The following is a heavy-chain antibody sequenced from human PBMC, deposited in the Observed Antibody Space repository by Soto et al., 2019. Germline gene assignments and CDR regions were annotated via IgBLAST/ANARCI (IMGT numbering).Heavy chain of an antibody. Sequence: QVQLVQSGAEVKKPGASVKVSCKASGYTFTTYALTWVRQAPGQGLEWMGWITVYNGNTNYAQKLQGRVTLTTDTSTSTAYMGLRSLGSDDTAVYYCARDRGGGGDYAPYDYWGQGTQVTVSS. J-gene: IGHJ4*02. CDR1: GYTFTTYA. V-gene: IGHV1-18*01. D-gene: IGHD4-17*01. CDR2: ITVYNGNT. CDR3: ARDRGGGGDYAPYDY.